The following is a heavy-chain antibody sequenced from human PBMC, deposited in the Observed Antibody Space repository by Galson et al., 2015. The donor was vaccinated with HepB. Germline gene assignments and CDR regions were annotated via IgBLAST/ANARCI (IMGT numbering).Heavy chain of an antibody. Sequence: LRLSCAASGFTFSSYWMHWVRQAPGKGLVWVSRINSDGSSTSYADSVKGRFTISRDNAKNTLYLQMNSLRAEDTAVYYCARDPNYDILTGYYFDYWGQGTLVTVSS. J-gene: IGHJ4*02. CDR2: INSDGSST. D-gene: IGHD3-9*01. CDR3: ARDPNYDILTGYYFDY. V-gene: IGHV3-74*01. CDR1: GFTFSSYW.